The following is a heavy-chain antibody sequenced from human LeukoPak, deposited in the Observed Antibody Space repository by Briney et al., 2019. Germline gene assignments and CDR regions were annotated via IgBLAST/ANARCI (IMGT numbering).Heavy chain of an antibody. Sequence: GGSLRLSCAASGFTFSSYGMHWVRQAPGKGLEWVAFIRYDGSNKYHADSVKGRFTISRDNSKNTLYLQMNSLRAEDTAVYYCAKDGLRFSLVGNWFDPWGQGTLVTVSP. D-gene: IGHD2-8*02. V-gene: IGHV3-30*02. CDR3: AKDGLRFSLVGNWFDP. CDR1: GFTFSSYG. CDR2: IRYDGSNK. J-gene: IGHJ5*02.